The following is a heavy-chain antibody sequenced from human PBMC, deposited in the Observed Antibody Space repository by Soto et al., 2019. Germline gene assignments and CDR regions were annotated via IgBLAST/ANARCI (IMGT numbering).Heavy chain of an antibody. CDR1: GFTFSGYW. CDR2: INRDGSEE. CDR3: ARDPGPSSASIRGLGWFDP. Sequence: GGSLRLSCLASGFTFSGYWMSWVRQAPGKGLEWVANINRDGSEEHYVDSVKGRFTISRDNAKNSVYLQMESLRGDDSAVYYCARDPGPSSASIRGLGWFDPWGQGTLVTVYS. D-gene: IGHD2-2*01. V-gene: IGHV3-7*03. J-gene: IGHJ5*02.